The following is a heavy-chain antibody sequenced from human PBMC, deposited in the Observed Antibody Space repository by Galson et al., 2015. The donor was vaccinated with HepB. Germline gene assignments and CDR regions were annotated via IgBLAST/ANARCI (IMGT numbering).Heavy chain of an antibody. Sequence: SLRLSCAASGFTFSSCGMHWVRQAPGKGLEWVAVISYDGSNKYYADSVKGRFTISRDNSKNTLYLQMNSLRAEDTAVYYCARDSLLRAFDYWGQGTLVTVSS. CDR1: GFTFSSCG. V-gene: IGHV3-30*03. CDR2: ISYDGSNK. J-gene: IGHJ4*02. D-gene: IGHD3-16*01. CDR3: ARDSLLRAFDY.